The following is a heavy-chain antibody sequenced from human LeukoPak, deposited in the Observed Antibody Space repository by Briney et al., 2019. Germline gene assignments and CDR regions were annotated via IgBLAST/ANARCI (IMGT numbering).Heavy chain of an antibody. CDR2: IHSSSGSI. CDR1: GFNFTNYN. V-gene: IGHV3-21*01. Sequence: GGSLRLSCAASGFNFTNYNMNWVRQAPGKGLEWVSSIHSSSGSIYYADSLKGRFTISRDNAKNSLYLQMNSLRAEDTAVYYCARDLAWDAFDIWGQGTMATVSS. J-gene: IGHJ3*02. CDR3: ARDLAWDAFDI.